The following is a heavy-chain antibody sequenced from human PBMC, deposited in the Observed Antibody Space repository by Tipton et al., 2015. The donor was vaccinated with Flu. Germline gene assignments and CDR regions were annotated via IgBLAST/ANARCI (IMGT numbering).Heavy chain of an antibody. D-gene: IGHD3-3*01. CDR1: GFSLSTSGVG. CDR2: IYWDDDK. V-gene: IGHV2-5*02. CDR3: AHSERHYDFWSGQMGGYFQH. Sequence: LVKPTQTLTLTCTFSGFSLSTSGVGVGWIRQPPGKALEWLALIYWDDDKRYSPSLKSRLTITKDTSKNQVVLTMTNMDPVDTATYYWAHSERHYDFWSGQMGGYFQHWGQGPLVTVSS. J-gene: IGHJ1*01.